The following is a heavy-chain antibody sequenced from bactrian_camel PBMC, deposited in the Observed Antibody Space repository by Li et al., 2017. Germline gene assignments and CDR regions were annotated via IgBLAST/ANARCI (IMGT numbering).Heavy chain of an antibody. CDR2: IDGAGST. CDR3: LARRFRPYDGPCQFTSGFDY. Sequence: VQLVESGGASVQAGGSLRLSCAASKNLYTSGCMGWFRQAPGKGREGVASIDGAGSTTYADSVKGRFTISKDNAKNTLYLSMNSLKPEDTAMYYCLARRFRPYDGPCQFTSGFDYRGQGTQVTVS. V-gene: IGHV3S53*01. CDR1: KNLYTSGC. J-gene: IGHJ6*01. D-gene: IGHD1*01.